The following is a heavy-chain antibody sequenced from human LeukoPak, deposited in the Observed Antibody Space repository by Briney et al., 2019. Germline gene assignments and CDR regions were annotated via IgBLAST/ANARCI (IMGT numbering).Heavy chain of an antibody. CDR2: IYSSGST. J-gene: IGHJ5*02. D-gene: IGHD3-3*01. V-gene: IGHV4-4*09. CDR3: ARINTILGVLNWFDP. Sequence: SETLSLTCTVSGGSISSYYWSWIRQPPGKGLEWIGYIYSSGSTNYNPSLKSRVTISGDTSKSQFSLKVRSVTAADTAVYYCARINTILGVLNWFDPWGQGTLVTVSS. CDR1: GGSISSYY.